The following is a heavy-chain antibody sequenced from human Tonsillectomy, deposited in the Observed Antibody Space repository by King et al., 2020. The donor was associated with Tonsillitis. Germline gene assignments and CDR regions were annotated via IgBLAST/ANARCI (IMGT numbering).Heavy chain of an antibody. CDR1: GFPFSSYS. CDR2: ISSSSSYI. Sequence: VQLVESGGGLVKPGGSLRLSCAASGFPFSSYSMNWVRQAPGKGLEWVSSISSSSSYIYYADSVKGRFTISRDNDKNSLYLQMNSLSAEDTAVYYCAREWELRYSPLDYWGQGTLVTVSS. J-gene: IGHJ4*02. V-gene: IGHV3-21*01. D-gene: IGHD1-26*01. CDR3: AREWELRYSPLDY.